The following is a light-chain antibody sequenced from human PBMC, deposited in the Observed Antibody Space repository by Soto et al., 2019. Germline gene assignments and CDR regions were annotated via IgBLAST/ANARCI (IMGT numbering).Light chain of an antibody. CDR1: QSITNY. V-gene: IGKV1-39*01. CDR3: QQSYITPLT. J-gene: IGKJ4*01. Sequence: DIQMTQSPSSLSASVGDRVTITCRASQSITNYLNWYQQKPGKAPKLLIYAASSLQSGVPSRFSGGGSGTDFTLTISSLRPEDFATYYCQQSYITPLTFGGGAKVEIK. CDR2: AAS.